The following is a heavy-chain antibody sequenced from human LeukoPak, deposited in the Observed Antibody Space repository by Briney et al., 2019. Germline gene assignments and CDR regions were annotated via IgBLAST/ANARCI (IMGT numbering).Heavy chain of an antibody. CDR1: GGSISDNY. D-gene: IGHD2-15*01. Sequence: SETLSLTCTVSGGSISDNYWSWIRQPPGKGLEWIGYAYYSGHTNYNSSLKSRVTMSLDTSKSQISLRLSSVTAADTAVYFCARHPFATPFDYWGPGTLVTVSS. CDR3: ARHPFATPFDY. J-gene: IGHJ4*02. CDR2: AYYSGHT. V-gene: IGHV4-59*08.